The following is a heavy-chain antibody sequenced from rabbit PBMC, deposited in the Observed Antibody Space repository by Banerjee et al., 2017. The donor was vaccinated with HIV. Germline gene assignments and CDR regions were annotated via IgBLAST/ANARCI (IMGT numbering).Heavy chain of an antibody. J-gene: IGHJ4*01. CDR2: IDAGVSGTT. D-gene: IGHD4-1*01. CDR1: GFSFSSSYW. Sequence: QEQLEESGGDLVKPEGSLTLTCTASGFSFSSSYWPCWVRQAPGKRPEWIACIDAGVSGTTYYASWAKGRFTISKTSSTTVTLQMTSLTAADTATYFCARGDYSSGWGNLWGPGTLVTVS. V-gene: IGHV1S45*01. CDR3: ARGDYSSGWGNL.